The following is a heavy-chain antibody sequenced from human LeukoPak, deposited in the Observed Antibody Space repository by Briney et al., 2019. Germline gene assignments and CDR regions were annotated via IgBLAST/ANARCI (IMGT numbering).Heavy chain of an antibody. V-gene: IGHV3-21*01. D-gene: IGHD1-1*01. CDR1: GFTFSGYT. CDR2: IISISSSI. J-gene: IGHJ4*02. CDR3: ARSGYNWNDVIFFDY. Sequence: GGSLRLSCAASGFTFSGYTMNWVRQAPGKGLEWVSSIISISSSIYYADSVKGRFTISRDNAKNSLYLQMNSLSAEDTAVYYCARSGYNWNDVIFFDYWGQGILVTVSS.